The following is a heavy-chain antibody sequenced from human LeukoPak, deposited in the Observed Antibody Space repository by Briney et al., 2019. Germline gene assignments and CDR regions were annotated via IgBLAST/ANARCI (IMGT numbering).Heavy chain of an antibody. Sequence: GGSLRLSCAASGFTFSSYRMNWVRQAPGKGLEWIAHISSVTYTAYADSVKGRFTISRDNAKNSLFLQMKSLRAEDTALYYCTREQDREVSATVIGDSWGQGTLVTVSS. D-gene: IGHD2-21*02. CDR3: TREQDREVSATVIGDS. V-gene: IGHV3-48*01. CDR2: ISSVTYT. CDR1: GFTFSSYR. J-gene: IGHJ4*02.